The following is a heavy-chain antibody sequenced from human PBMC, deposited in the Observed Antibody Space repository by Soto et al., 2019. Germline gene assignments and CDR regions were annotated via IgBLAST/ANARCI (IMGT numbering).Heavy chain of an antibody. CDR3: ARDPGQDGRIDH. CDR1: GFTFKHYG. J-gene: IGHJ4*02. Sequence: QVQLVESGGGVVQPGTSLRLSCAASGFTFKHYGMHWVRQAPGKGLEWVAVIWHDGRRREFADAVQGRFATYRDNTKDTLYLQMDSLRVEDTAVYYCARDPGQDGRIDHCGLGTLVIVSS. V-gene: IGHV3-33*01. D-gene: IGHD2-15*01. CDR2: IWHDGRRR.